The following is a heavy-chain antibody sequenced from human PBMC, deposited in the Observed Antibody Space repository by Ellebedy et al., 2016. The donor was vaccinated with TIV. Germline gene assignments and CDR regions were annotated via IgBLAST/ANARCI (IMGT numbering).Heavy chain of an antibody. V-gene: IGHV3-30*03. Sequence: GESLKISCAASGFTFRSFGMHWVREAPGQGLVWLAFISYDGSNKYYADSVKGRFTISRDNSKNTLSLQMNRLRAEDTAVYYCVGIATAGWGQGTLVTVSS. J-gene: IGHJ4*02. CDR3: VGIATAG. D-gene: IGHD6-13*01. CDR1: GFTFRSFG. CDR2: ISYDGSNK.